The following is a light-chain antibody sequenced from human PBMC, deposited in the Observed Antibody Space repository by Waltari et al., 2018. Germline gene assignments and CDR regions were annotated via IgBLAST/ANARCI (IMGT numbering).Light chain of an antibody. CDR3: FSFRSTSQWV. CDR2: DVR. CDR1: SSDGGAYNF. V-gene: IGLV2-14*03. Sequence: QAALTQPASMSGSPGQSITISCTITSSDGGAYNFVSWYQQNQGKTPKLIIYDVRIRHFGVSNRFSFPTSRNTASLTISGLPAEDDTDYYCFSFRSTSQWVFGAVTKVTV. J-gene: IGLJ3*02.